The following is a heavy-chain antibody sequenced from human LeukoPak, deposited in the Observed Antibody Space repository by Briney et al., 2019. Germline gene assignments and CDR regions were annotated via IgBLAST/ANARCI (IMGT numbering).Heavy chain of an antibody. J-gene: IGHJ4*02. CDR1: GFTFSDHY. Sequence: GGSLRLSCAASGFTFSDHYMSWIRQAPGKGLEWVSYISSSGSTYYADSVKGRFTISRDNSKNTLYLQMNSLRAEDTAVYYCANVVGAPPRDYWGQGTLVTVSS. V-gene: IGHV3-11*01. CDR2: ISSSGST. D-gene: IGHD1-26*01. CDR3: ANVVGAPPRDY.